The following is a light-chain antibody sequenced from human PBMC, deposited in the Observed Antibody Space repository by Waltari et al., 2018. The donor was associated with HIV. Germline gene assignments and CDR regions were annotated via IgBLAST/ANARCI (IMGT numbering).Light chain of an antibody. Sequence: QSALTQPRSVSGSPGQSVTISCTGTSNDVGAYNYVSWYQQHPGSAPKLMIYDVNKRPSGVPDRFSGSKSGNTASLTISGLQAEDEADYYCCSYAGSYTYVMFGGGTKLTVL. V-gene: IGLV2-11*01. CDR3: CSYAGSYTYVM. CDR1: SNDVGAYNY. J-gene: IGLJ3*02. CDR2: DVN.